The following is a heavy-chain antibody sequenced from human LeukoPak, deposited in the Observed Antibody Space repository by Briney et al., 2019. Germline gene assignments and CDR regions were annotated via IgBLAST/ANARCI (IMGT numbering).Heavy chain of an antibody. CDR3: ARDAGDLDY. CDR2: IYYSGST. V-gene: IGHV4-30-4*01. D-gene: IGHD4-17*01. Sequence: SQTLSLTCTVSGDSISSGDYYWSWIRQPPGKGLEWIGHIYYSGSTNYNPSLKSRVIISVDTSKNQFSLKLTSVTAADTAVYYCARDAGDLDYWGQGTWPPSP. CDR1: GDSISSGDYY. J-gene: IGHJ4*02.